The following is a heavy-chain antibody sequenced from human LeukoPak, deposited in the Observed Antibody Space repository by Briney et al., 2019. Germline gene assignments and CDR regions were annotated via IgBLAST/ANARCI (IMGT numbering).Heavy chain of an antibody. Sequence: GGSLRLSCAASGFTFDDYAMHWVRQAPGKGLEWVSGISWNSGSIGYADSVKGRFTISRDNAKNSLYLQMNSLRAEDMALYYCAKDTTALGYCSSTSCRGGFDIWGQGTMVTVSS. CDR1: GFTFDDYA. D-gene: IGHD2-2*01. V-gene: IGHV3-9*03. CDR2: ISWNSGSI. J-gene: IGHJ3*02. CDR3: AKDTTALGYCSSTSCRGGFDI.